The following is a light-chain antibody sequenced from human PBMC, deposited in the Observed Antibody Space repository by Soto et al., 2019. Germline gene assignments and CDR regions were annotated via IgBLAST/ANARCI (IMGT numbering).Light chain of an antibody. CDR1: QGISSW. CDR2: KVS. CDR3: QQYNRYPRT. Sequence: DIQMTQSPSTLSASVGDRVTITCRASQGISSWLAWYQQKPGKAPKLLISKVSSVESGVPSRFSGSGSGTEFTLTISSLQPDDFATYYCQQYNRYPRTFGQGTKVEIK. J-gene: IGKJ1*01. V-gene: IGKV1-5*03.